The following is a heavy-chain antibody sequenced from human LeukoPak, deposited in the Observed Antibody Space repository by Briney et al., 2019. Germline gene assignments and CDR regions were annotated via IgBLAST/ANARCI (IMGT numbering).Heavy chain of an antibody. Sequence: SETLSLTCTVSGGSISSYYWSWIRQPPGKGLEWIGYIYYSGSTNYNPSLKSRVTISVDTSKNQFSLKLSSVTAADTAVYYCARHPRRDYYDSSGRYWGQGTLVTVSS. CDR2: IYYSGST. CDR3: ARHPRRDYYDSSGRY. CDR1: GGSISSYY. V-gene: IGHV4-59*08. J-gene: IGHJ4*02. D-gene: IGHD3-22*01.